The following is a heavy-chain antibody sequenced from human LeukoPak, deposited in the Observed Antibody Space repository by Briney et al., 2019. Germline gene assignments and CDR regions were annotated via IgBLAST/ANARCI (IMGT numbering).Heavy chain of an antibody. D-gene: IGHD3-22*01. CDR2: INPNSRRF. CDR1: GYTFTGNY. J-gene: IGHJ4*02. CDR3: ARGGHYYDSNDLIVY. Sequence: ASVKVSCKASGYTFTGNYIQWVRQAPGQGFEWMGWINPNSRRFNYAQRFQGRLTLTRDTSINTVYMEWSRLRSDDTAIYYCARGGHYYDSNDLIVYWGQGTLVTVSS. V-gene: IGHV1-2*02.